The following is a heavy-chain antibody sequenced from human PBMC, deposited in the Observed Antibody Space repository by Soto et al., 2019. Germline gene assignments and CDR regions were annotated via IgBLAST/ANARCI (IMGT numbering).Heavy chain of an antibody. J-gene: IGHJ5*02. CDR1: GGSISSSSYY. Sequence: PSETLSLTCTVSGGSISSSSYYWGWIRQPPGKGLEWIGSIYYSGSTYYNPSLKSRVTISVDTSKNQFSLKLSSVTAADTAVYYCARHIKKCSEGYYSSWFDPRAQRTLVPVSS. D-gene: IGHD3-10*02. CDR2: IYYSGST. CDR3: ARHIKKCSEGYYSSWFDP. V-gene: IGHV4-39*01.